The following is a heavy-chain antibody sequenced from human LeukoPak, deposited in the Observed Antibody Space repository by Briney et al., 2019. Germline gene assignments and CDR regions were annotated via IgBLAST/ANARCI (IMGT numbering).Heavy chain of an antibody. CDR2: ISGSGGST. D-gene: IGHD1-26*01. CDR3: AKSLSGSYPGGDAFDI. CDR1: GFTFSSYA. J-gene: IGHJ3*02. V-gene: IGHV3-23*01. Sequence: PGGSLRLSCAASGFTFSSYAMSWVRQAPGKGLEWVSAISGSGGSTYYADSVKGRFTISRDNSKNTLYLQMNSLRAEDTAVYYCAKSLSGSYPGGDAFDIWGQGTMVTVSS.